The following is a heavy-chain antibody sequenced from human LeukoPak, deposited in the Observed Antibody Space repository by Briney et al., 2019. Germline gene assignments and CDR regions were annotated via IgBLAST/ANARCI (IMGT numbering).Heavy chain of an antibody. CDR3: ARERNYGGNSGYGY. Sequence: GGSLRLSCAASGFTFSSYWMHWVRQAPGKGLVWVSRINTDESSTTYADSVKGRFTISRDNAKNTLYLQMSSLRVDDTAVYYCARERNYGGNSGYGYWGQGTLVTVSS. D-gene: IGHD4-23*01. V-gene: IGHV3-74*01. CDR2: INTDESST. J-gene: IGHJ4*02. CDR1: GFTFSSYW.